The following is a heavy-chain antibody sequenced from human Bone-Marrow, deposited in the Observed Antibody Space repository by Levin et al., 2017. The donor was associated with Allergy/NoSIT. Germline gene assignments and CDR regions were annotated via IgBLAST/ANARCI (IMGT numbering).Heavy chain of an antibody. J-gene: IGHJ5*02. CDR1: GFTFDDYA. CDR2: ISWNSGSI. D-gene: IGHD3-10*01. V-gene: IGHV3-9*01. CDR3: AKDMNAMVQGVTET. Sequence: AGGSLRLSCAASGFTFDDYAMHWVRQAPGKGLEWVSGISWNSGSIGYADSVKGRFTISRDNAKNSLYLQMNSLRAEDTALYYCAKDMNAMVQGVTETWGQGTLVTVSS.